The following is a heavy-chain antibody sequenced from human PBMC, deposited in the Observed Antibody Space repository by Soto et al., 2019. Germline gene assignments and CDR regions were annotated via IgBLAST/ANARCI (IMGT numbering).Heavy chain of an antibody. Sequence: SGPTLVNPTQTLTLTCTFSGFSLSTSGVVVGWIRQPPGKAPEWLALIYWDGAKIYTPSTKSRLKITKDTSKNQVFLTMTNWAPVDTPTYYCAHKSRDGYVQLAFFGRWGQGTLVTAAS. V-gene: IGHV2-5*02. CDR2: IYWDGAK. CDR1: GFSLSTSGVV. CDR3: AHKSRDGYVQLAFFGR. J-gene: IGHJ4*02. D-gene: IGHD3-3*02.